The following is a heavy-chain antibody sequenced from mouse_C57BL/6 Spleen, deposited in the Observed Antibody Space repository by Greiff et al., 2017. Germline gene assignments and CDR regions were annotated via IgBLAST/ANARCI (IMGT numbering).Heavy chain of an antibody. D-gene: IGHD3-2*02. J-gene: IGHJ2*01. CDR1: GYTFPDYN. CDR3: AREGSSAYYFDY. Sequence: EVQLQQSGPELVKPGASVKIPCKASGYTFPDYNMDWVKQSHGKSLEWIGDINPNNGGTIYNQKFKGKATLTVDKSSSTAYMELRSLTSEDTAVYYCAREGSSAYYFDYWGQGTTLTVSS. CDR2: INPNNGGT. V-gene: IGHV1-18*01.